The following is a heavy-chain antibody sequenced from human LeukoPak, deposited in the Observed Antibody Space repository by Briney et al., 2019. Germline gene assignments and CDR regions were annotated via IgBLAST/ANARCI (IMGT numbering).Heavy chain of an antibody. Sequence: GASVKVSCKVSGYTLTELSMHWVRQAPGKGLEWMEGFDPEDGETIYAQKFQGRVTMTEDTSTDTAYMELSSLRSKDTAVYYCATFPYYDFWSGYSFDYWGQGTLVTVSS. D-gene: IGHD3-3*01. CDR2: FDPEDGET. CDR3: ATFPYYDFWSGYSFDY. J-gene: IGHJ4*02. V-gene: IGHV1-24*01. CDR1: GYTLTELS.